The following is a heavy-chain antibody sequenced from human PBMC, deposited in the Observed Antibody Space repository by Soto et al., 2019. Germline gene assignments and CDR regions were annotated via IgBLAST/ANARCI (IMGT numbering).Heavy chain of an antibody. CDR3: AADVVTHYGMDV. D-gene: IGHD3-16*02. CDR1: GFTFTSSA. Sequence: GPSVKVSCKASGFTFTSSAVQWVRQARGQRLEWIGWIVVGSGNTNYAQKFQERVTITRDMSTSTAYMELSSLRSEDTAVYYCAADVVTHYGMDVWGQGTTVTVSS. J-gene: IGHJ6*02. CDR2: IVVGSGNT. V-gene: IGHV1-58*01.